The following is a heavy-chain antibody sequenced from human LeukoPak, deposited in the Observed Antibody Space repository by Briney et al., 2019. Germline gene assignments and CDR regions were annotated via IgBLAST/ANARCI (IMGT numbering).Heavy chain of an antibody. Sequence: PSETLSLTCTVSGGSISSYYWSWIRQPAGKGLEWIGRIYTSGSTNYNPSLKSRVTMSVDTSKNQFSLKLSSVTAADTAVCYCARDHRRYYDSSGSEYFQHWGQGTLVTVSS. J-gene: IGHJ1*01. V-gene: IGHV4-4*07. D-gene: IGHD3-22*01. CDR3: ARDHRRYYDSSGSEYFQH. CDR2: IYTSGST. CDR1: GGSISSYY.